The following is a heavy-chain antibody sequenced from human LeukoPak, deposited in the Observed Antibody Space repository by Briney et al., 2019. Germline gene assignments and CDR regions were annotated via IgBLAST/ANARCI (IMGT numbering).Heavy chain of an antibody. CDR3: ASSPKLGDFKYYYHYMDV. CDR1: GFTFSSYE. CDR2: ISSSSSYI. Sequence: PGGSLRLSCAASGFTFSSYEMNWVRQAPGKGLEWVSSISSSSSYIYYADSVKGRFTISRDNAKNSLYLQMNSLRAEDTAVYYCASSPKLGDFKYYYHYMDVWGKGTTVTISS. V-gene: IGHV3-21*04. D-gene: IGHD2-21*02. J-gene: IGHJ6*03.